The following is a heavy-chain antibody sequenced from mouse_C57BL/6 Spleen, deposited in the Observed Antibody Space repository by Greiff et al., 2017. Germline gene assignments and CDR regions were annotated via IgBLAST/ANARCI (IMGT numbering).Heavy chain of an antibody. CDR1: GYTFTSYW. CDR2: IHPNSGST. V-gene: IGHV1-64*01. D-gene: IGHD2-1*01. J-gene: IGHJ1*03. Sequence: QVQLQQPGAELVKPGASVKLSCKASGYTFTSYWMHWVKQRPGQGLEWIGMIHPNSGSTNYNEKFKSKATLTVDKSSSTAYMQLTSLTSEDSAVYYCARSRGNHWYFDVWGTGTPVTVSS. CDR3: ARSRGNHWYFDV.